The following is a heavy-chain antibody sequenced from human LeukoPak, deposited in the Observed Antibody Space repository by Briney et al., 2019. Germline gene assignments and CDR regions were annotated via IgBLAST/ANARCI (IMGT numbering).Heavy chain of an antibody. V-gene: IGHV4-38-2*02. CDR3: ARVSITASPIDY. Sequence: SETLSLTCTVSGYSLSSGYYWGWIRQPPGKGLEWIGSIYHSGSTYYNPSLKSRVTISVDTSKNQFSLKLSSVTAADTAVYYCARVSITASPIDYWGQGTLVTVSS. D-gene: IGHD3-10*01. J-gene: IGHJ4*02. CDR2: IYHSGST. CDR1: GYSLSSGYY.